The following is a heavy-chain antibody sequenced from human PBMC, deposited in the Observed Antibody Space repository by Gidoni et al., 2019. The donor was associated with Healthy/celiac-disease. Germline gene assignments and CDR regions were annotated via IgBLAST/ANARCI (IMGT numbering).Heavy chain of an antibody. CDR2: ISSSSSYI. V-gene: IGHV3-21*01. CDR1: GFTFSSYS. D-gene: IGHD6-19*01. J-gene: IGHJ5*02. Sequence: EVQLVESGGGLVKPGGSLRLSCAASGFTFSSYSMNWVRQAPGKGLEWVSSISSSSSYIYYADSVKGRFTISRDNAKNSLYLQMNSLRAEDTAVYYCARDRRAEPNWFDPWGQGTLVTVSS. CDR3: ARDRRAEPNWFDP.